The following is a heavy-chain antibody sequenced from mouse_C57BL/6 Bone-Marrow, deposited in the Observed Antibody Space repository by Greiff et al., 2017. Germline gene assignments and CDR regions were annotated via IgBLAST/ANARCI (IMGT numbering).Heavy chain of an antibody. V-gene: IGHV1-64*01. J-gene: IGHJ4*01. CDR1: GYTFTSYW. CDR3: ARWLQRLYYDAMDY. D-gene: IGHD1-2*01. Sequence: QVQLQQPGAELVKPGASVKLSCKASGYTFTSYWMHWVKQRPGQGLEWIGMIHPNSGSTNYNEKFKSKATLTVDKSSSTAYMQLSSLTSEDTAVYYCARWLQRLYYDAMDYWGQGTSVTVSS. CDR2: IHPNSGST.